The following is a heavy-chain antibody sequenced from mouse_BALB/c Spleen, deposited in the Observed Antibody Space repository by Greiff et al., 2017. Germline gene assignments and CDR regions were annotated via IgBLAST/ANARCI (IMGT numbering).Heavy chain of an antibody. CDR3: ARDRYYYGSSYDYYAMDY. J-gene: IGHJ4*01. D-gene: IGHD1-1*01. Sequence: QVQLQQSGAELMKPGASVKISCKATGYTFSSYWIEWVKQRPGHGLEWIGEILPGSGSTNYNEKFKGKATFTADTSSNTAYMQLSSLTSEDSAVYYCARDRYYYGSSYDYYAMDYWGQGTSVTVSS. CDR2: ILPGSGST. CDR1: GYTFSSYW. V-gene: IGHV1-9*01.